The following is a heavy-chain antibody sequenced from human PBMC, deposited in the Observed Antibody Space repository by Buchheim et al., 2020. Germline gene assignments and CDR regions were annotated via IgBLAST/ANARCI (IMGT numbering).Heavy chain of an antibody. J-gene: IGHJ6*02. V-gene: IGHV3-48*02. CDR3: ARSYSSSSPLYYYYGMDV. CDR1: GFTFSSYS. Sequence: EVQLVESGGGLVQPGGSLRLSCAASGFTFSSYSMNWVRQAPGKGLEWVSYISSSSSTIYYADSVKGRFTISRDNAMNSLYLQMNSLRDEDTAVYYCARSYSSSSPLYYYYGMDVWGQGTT. D-gene: IGHD6-6*01. CDR2: ISSSSSTI.